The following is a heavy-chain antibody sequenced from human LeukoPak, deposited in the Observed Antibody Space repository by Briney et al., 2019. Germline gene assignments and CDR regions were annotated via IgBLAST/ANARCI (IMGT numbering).Heavy chain of an antibody. J-gene: IGHJ4*02. D-gene: IGHD5-18*01. Sequence: SETLCLTCTVSGDSVSSSSTIYYCGWVRQPPGKGLEWIGSISYSGSTYYNPTLRSRITKSSDTSNNHCSLKLTSVTASDTAVYYCARHRHSHCYDYWGQGTLVTVSS. V-gene: IGHV4-39*01. CDR2: ISYSGST. CDR1: GDSVSSSSTIYY. CDR3: ARHRHSHCYDY.